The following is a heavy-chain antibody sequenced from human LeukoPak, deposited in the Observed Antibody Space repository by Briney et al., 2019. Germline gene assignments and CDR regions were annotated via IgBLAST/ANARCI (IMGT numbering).Heavy chain of an antibody. V-gene: IGHV3-23*01. CDR3: AKGGRAYMDV. CDR1: GFTFSSFA. D-gene: IGHD3-16*01. CDR2: ISGTGGGT. Sequence: GGSLRLSCAASGFTFSSFAMSWVRQAPGEGLEWASAISGTGGGTYYADSVKGRFTISRDNSKNTLYLQMNSLRAEDTAVYYCAKGGRAYMDVWGRGTTVTVSS. J-gene: IGHJ6*03.